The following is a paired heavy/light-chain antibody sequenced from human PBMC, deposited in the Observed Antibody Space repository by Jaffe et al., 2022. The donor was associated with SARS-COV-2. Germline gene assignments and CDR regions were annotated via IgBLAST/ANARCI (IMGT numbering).Heavy chain of an antibody. J-gene: IGHJ6*02. CDR3: ARDGPLRRADSWLDLEDYYYGMDV. V-gene: IGHV1-46*01. Sequence: QVQLVQSGAEVKKPGASVKVSCKASGYTFTSYYMHWVRQAPGQGLEWMGIINPSGGSTSYAQKFQGRVTMTRDTSTSTVYMELSSLRSEDTAVYYCARDGPLRRADSWLDLEDYYYGMDVWGQGTTVTVSS. D-gene: IGHD3-16*01. CDR1: GYTFTSYY. CDR2: INPSGGST.
Light chain of an antibody. Sequence: QSVLTQPPSVSGAPGQRVTISCTGSSSNIGAGYDVHWYQQLPGTAPKLLIYGNSNRPSGVPDRFSGSKSGTSASLAITGLQAEDEADYYCQSYDSSLSALVVFGGGTKLTVL. V-gene: IGLV1-40*01. CDR1: SSNIGAGYD. J-gene: IGLJ2*01. CDR2: GNS. CDR3: QSYDSSLSALVV.